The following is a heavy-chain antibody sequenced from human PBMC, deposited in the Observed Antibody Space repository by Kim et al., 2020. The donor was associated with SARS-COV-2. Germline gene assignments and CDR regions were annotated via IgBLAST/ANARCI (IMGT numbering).Heavy chain of an antibody. J-gene: IGHJ4*02. CDR1: GFTFSSYA. CDR3: ARAIFGPFDY. CDR2: ISYDGSNK. V-gene: IGHV3-30-3*01. Sequence: GGSLRLSCAASGFTFSSYAMHWVRQAPGKGLEWVAVISYDGSNKYYADSVKGRFTISRDNSKNTLYLQMNSLRAEDTAVYYCARAIFGPFDYWGQGTLVTVSS. D-gene: IGHD3-3*01.